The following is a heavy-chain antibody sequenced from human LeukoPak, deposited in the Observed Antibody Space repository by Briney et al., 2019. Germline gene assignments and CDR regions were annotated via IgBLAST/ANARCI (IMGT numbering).Heavy chain of an antibody. CDR1: GGSISSYY. V-gene: IGHV4-59*01. CDR3: AREGEGSSSWATFDY. CDR2: IYYSGST. J-gene: IGHJ4*02. D-gene: IGHD6-13*01. Sequence: PSETLSLTCTVSGGSISSYYWSWIQQPPGKGLEWIGYIYYSGSTNYNPSLKSRVTISVDTSKNQFSLKLSSVTAADTAVYYCAREGEGSSSWATFDYWGQGTLVTVSS.